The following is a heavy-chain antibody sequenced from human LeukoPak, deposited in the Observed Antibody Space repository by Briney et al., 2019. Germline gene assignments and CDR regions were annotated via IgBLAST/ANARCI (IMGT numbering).Heavy chain of an antibody. CDR2: IWYDGSNK. Sequence: GSLRLSCAASGFTFSSYGMHWVRQAPGKGLEWVAVIWYDGSNKYYADSVKGRFTISRDNSKNTLYLQMNSLRAEDTAVYYCASHGSGSYYADAFDIWGQGTMVTVSS. D-gene: IGHD3-10*01. CDR3: ASHGSGSYYADAFDI. CDR1: GFTFSSYG. V-gene: IGHV3-33*01. J-gene: IGHJ3*02.